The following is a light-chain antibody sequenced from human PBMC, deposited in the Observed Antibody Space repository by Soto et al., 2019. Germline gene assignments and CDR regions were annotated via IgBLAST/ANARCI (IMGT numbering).Light chain of an antibody. CDR3: QSYDSSLSGL. CDR2: GNS. Sequence: QSVLTQPPSVSGAPGQRVTISCTGSSSNIGAGYDVHWYQQLPGTAPKLLIYGNSNRPSGVPDRFSGSKSGTSASLAITGLQAEDEADYYCQSYDSSLSGLFGGGTK. CDR1: SSNIGAGYD. J-gene: IGLJ2*01. V-gene: IGLV1-40*01.